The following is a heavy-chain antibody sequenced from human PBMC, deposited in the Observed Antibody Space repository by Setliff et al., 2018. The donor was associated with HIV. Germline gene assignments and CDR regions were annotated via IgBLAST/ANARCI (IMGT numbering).Heavy chain of an antibody. D-gene: IGHD2-2*01. J-gene: IGHJ4*02. CDR1: GVPFSDYY. V-gene: IGHV4-34*01. Sequence: PSETLSLTCGLNGVPFSDYYWAWIRQSPAKGLEWIGEIYHSGIVNYNPSLQSRVTISTDTSKNQFSLRLNSVTVADTAVYYCARVRLRVPPSIFDYWGMGSLVTVSS. CDR2: IYHSGIV. CDR3: ARVRLRVPPSIFDY.